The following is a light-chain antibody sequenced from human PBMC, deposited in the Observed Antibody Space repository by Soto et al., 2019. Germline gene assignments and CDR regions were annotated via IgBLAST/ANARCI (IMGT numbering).Light chain of an antibody. CDR3: QQYNNWPPYT. CDR2: GAS. Sequence: EIVMTQSPATLSVSPGERATLSCRASQSVSSNLAWYQQKPGQAPRLIIYGASTRATGIPARFSGSGSGTEFTLTISSLQSEDFPVYYCQQYNNWPPYTFGQATKLEIK. V-gene: IGKV3-15*01. J-gene: IGKJ2*01. CDR1: QSVSSN.